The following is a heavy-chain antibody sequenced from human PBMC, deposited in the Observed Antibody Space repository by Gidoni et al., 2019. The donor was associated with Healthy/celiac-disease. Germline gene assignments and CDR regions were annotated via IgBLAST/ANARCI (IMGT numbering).Heavy chain of an antibody. CDR1: GGTFSSYA. J-gene: IGHJ3*02. D-gene: IGHD1-26*01. V-gene: IGHV1-69*04. CDR2: IIPILGIA. CDR3: ARAGGSYSHDAFDI. Sequence: QVQLVQSGAEVKKPGSSVTVSCTASGGTFSSYAISWVRQAPGQGLEWMGRIIPILGIANYAQKFQGRVTITADKSTSTAYMELSSLRSEDTAVYYCARAGGSYSHDAFDIWGQGTMVTVSS.